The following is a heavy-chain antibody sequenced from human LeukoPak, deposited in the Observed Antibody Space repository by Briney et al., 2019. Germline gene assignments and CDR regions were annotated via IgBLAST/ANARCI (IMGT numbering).Heavy chain of an antibody. CDR3: AKEAHGVSIRTRSPHFDS. CDR1: GFTFTSYA. D-gene: IGHD2-8*01. Sequence: GGSLRLSCAAAGFTFTSYATSWVRHDAGDGREWVSSISGSGGSTYCADSVKGRFTISRDNSENTLYLQMNSLIPDDTAVYFCAKEAHGVSIRTRSPHFDSWGQGTLVTVSS. J-gene: IGHJ4*02. V-gene: IGHV3-23*01. CDR2: ISGSGGST.